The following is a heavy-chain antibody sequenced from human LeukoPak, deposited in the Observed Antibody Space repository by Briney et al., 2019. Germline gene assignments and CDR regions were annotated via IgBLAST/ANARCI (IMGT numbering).Heavy chain of an antibody. CDR3: ARGRGYSGYGGSFDY. CDR2: IYHSGST. CDR1: GGSISSGGYS. D-gene: IGHD5-12*01. V-gene: IGHV4-30-2*01. J-gene: IGHJ4*02. Sequence: SETLSLTCAVSGGSISSGGYSWSWIRQPPGRGLEWIVYIYHSGSTYYNPSLKSRVTISVDRSKNQFSLKLSSVTAADTAVYYCARGRGYSGYGGSFDYWGQGTLVTVSS.